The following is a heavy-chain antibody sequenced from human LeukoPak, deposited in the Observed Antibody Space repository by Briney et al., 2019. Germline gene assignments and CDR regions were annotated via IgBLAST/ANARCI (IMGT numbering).Heavy chain of an antibody. J-gene: IGHJ4*02. Sequence: QAGGSLRLSCAASGFTFSSYWMSWVRQAPGKGLEWVANIKQDGSEKYYVDSVKGRFTISRDNAKNSLYLQMNSLRAEDTAVYYCAKGGVKYQLLTDFDYWGQGTLVTVSS. D-gene: IGHD2-2*01. CDR3: AKGGVKYQLLTDFDY. CDR2: IKQDGSEK. CDR1: GFTFSSYW. V-gene: IGHV3-7*01.